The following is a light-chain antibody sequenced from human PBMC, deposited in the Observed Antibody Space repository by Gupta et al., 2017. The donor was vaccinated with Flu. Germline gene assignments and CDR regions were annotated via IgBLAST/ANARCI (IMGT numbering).Light chain of an antibody. Sequence: TVTISCSRSSGSIADNNVQWYQQRQGSSPTTVIDEDNRRPFGGSDRFSGSIDRSSNSAYLTSSGLKTEDDAYYYCPTYDSRSLVFGGGTKLTVL. CDR2: EDN. J-gene: IGLJ3*02. CDR3: PTYDSRSLV. CDR1: SGSIADNN. V-gene: IGLV6-57*01.